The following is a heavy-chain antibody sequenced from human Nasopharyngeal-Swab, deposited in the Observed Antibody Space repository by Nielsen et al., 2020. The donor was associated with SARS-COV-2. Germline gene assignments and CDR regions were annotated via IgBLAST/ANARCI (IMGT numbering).Heavy chain of an antibody. CDR1: GFTFSSYG. V-gene: IGHV3-30*03. CDR3: ARDGGGYYDSSGYFHHTDKYYFDY. Sequence: GESLKISCAASGFTFSSYGMHWVRQAPGKGLEWVAVISYDGSNKYYADSVKGRFTISRDNSKNTLYLQMNSLRAEDTAVYYCARDGGGYYDSSGYFHHTDKYYFDYWGQGTLVTVSS. CDR2: ISYDGSNK. J-gene: IGHJ4*02. D-gene: IGHD3-22*01.